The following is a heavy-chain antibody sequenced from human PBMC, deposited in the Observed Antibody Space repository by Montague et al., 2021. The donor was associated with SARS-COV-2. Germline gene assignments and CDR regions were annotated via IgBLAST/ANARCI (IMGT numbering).Heavy chain of an antibody. J-gene: IGHJ3*02. CDR2: IYYSGST. CDR1: GGSIRTSSYY. D-gene: IGHD4-17*01. CDR3: AMRGGALDAFDI. Sequence: ETLSLTCTVSGGSIRTSSYYWGWIRQPPGKGLDWIGSIYYSGSTYYNPSPKSRVTISVDTSKNQFSLKLSSVTAADTAVYYCAMRGGALDAFDIWGQGTMVIVSS. V-gene: IGHV4-39*01.